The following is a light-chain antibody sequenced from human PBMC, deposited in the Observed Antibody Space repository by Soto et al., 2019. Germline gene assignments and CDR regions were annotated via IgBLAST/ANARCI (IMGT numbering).Light chain of an antibody. J-gene: IGKJ4*01. V-gene: IGKV3-20*01. CDR3: HQYDSSPLT. CDR1: QSISSRY. CDR2: GAS. Sequence: ENVLTQSPGTLSLSPGERATLSCRASQSISSRYVAWYQQKPGQAPRVLIFGASNRATGIPDRFSGSGSGTDFTLTISRLEPEDFAMYYCHQYDSSPLTFGGGNKVEIK.